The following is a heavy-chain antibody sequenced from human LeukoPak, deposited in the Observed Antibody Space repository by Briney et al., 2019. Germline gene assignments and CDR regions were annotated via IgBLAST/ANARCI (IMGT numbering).Heavy chain of an antibody. CDR3: SKWGDYDVLTGYYDSDF. V-gene: IGHV3-23*01. D-gene: IGHD3-9*01. CDR1: GFTVSSNY. Sequence: GGSLRLSCAASGFTVSSNYMSWVRQAPGKGLEWVSAIVGSGGSTYYADSVKGRFSISRDNSKNTLFLQMNSLRVEDTALYYCSKWGDYDVLTGYYDSDFWGQGTLVTVSS. J-gene: IGHJ4*02. CDR2: IVGSGGST.